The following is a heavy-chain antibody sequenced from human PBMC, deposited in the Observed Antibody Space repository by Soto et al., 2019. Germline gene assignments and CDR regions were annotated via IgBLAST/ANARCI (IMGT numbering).Heavy chain of an antibody. CDR3: AKATYSGSYFDY. Sequence: QVQLVESGGGVVQPGRSLRLSCAASGFTFSSYGRHWVRQAPGKGLEWVAVISYDGSNKYYADSVKGRFTISRDNSKNTLYLQMNSLRAEDTAVYYCAKATYSGSYFDYWGQGTLVTVSS. D-gene: IGHD1-26*01. J-gene: IGHJ4*02. CDR1: GFTFSSYG. CDR2: ISYDGSNK. V-gene: IGHV3-30*18.